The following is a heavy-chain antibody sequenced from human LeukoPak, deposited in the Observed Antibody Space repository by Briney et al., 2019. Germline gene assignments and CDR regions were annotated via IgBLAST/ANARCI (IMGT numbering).Heavy chain of an antibody. V-gene: IGHV3-48*04. D-gene: IGHD1-7*01. Sequence: GGSLRLSCAASGFTFSNYDMYWVRQAPGKGLEWISHISDSGSTIYYADSVKGRFTISRDNAKNSLYLQMNSLRAEDTALYYCAKDVTGTGAFDIWGQGTMVTVSS. CDR3: AKDVTGTGAFDI. CDR1: GFTFSNYD. CDR2: ISDSGSTI. J-gene: IGHJ3*02.